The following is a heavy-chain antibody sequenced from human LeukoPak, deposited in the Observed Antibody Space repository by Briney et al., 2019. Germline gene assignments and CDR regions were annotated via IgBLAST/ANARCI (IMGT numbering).Heavy chain of an antibody. J-gene: IGHJ3*02. V-gene: IGHV1-2*02. CDR1: GYTFTGYY. CDR3: ASHGIVVVVAATDDAFDI. CDR2: INPNSGGT. D-gene: IGHD2-15*01. Sequence: ASVKVSCKASGYTFTGYYMHWVRQAPGQGLEWMGWINPNSGGTNYAQKFQGRVTMTRDTSISTAYMELSRLRSDDTAVYYCASHGIVVVVAATDDAFDIWGQGTMVTVSS.